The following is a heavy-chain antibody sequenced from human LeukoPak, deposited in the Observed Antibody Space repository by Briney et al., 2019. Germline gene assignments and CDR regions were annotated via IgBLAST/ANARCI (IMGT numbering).Heavy chain of an antibody. CDR1: GGSVSSGSYY. CDR3: ARGGGYSGYGTFDY. D-gene: IGHD5-12*01. CDR2: IYYSGST. V-gene: IGHV4-61*01. J-gene: IGHJ4*02. Sequence: SETLSLTCTVSGGSVSSGSYYWSWIRQPPGKELEWIGYIYYSGSTNYNPSLKSRVTISVDTSKNQFSLKLSSVTAADTAVYYCARGGGYSGYGTFDYWGQGTLVTVSS.